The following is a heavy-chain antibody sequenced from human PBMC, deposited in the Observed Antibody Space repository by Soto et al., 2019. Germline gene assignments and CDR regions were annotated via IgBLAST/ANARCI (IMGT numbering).Heavy chain of an antibody. J-gene: IGHJ4*02. Sequence: EVHLVESGGGLVQPGGSLRLSCAASGFSFEDYAMHWVRQAPGKGLEWVSGISWNTGTRDFAESVKGRFTISRDNAEKSLYLQMNSLRPDDTALYYCARGAEEAVAGTPVYWGQGTLVTVSS. D-gene: IGHD6-19*01. CDR1: GFSFEDYA. CDR2: ISWNTGTR. CDR3: ARGAEEAVAGTPVY. V-gene: IGHV3-9*01.